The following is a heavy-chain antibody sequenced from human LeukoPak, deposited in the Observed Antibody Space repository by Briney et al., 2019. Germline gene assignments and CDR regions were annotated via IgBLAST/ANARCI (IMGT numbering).Heavy chain of an antibody. D-gene: IGHD1-7*01. V-gene: IGHV3-21*04. Sequence: GGSLRLSCAASGFTFSSYSMNWVRQAPGKGLEWVSSISSSSSYIYYADSVKGRFTISRDNSKNTLYLQMSSLRAEDTAVYYCAKDERNWNYNLASQTYDWGQGTLVTVSS. CDR3: AKDERNWNYNLASQTYD. J-gene: IGHJ4*02. CDR2: ISSSSSYI. CDR1: GFTFSSYS.